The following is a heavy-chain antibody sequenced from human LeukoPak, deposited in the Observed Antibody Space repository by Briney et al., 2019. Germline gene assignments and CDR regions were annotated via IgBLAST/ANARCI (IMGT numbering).Heavy chain of an antibody. J-gene: IGHJ4*02. Sequence: SVKVSCKASGGTFSSYAISWVRQAPGQGLEWMGGIIPIFGTANYAQKLQGRVTMTTDTSTSTAYMELRSLRSDDTAVYYCARVSVIWDYYGSGRDQYYFDYWGQGTLVTVSS. CDR2: IIPIFGTA. CDR3: ARVSVIWDYYGSGRDQYYFDY. V-gene: IGHV1-69*05. CDR1: GGTFSSYA. D-gene: IGHD3-10*01.